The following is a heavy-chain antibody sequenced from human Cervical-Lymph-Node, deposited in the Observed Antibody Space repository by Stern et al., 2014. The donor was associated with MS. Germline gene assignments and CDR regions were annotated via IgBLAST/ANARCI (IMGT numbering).Heavy chain of an antibody. Sequence: QVQLVQSGPGLVKPSETLSLTCTVSGGSIGTYYWSWIRQPPGKGLEWIGYGYYIGSTNYNPSLKIRVPMSVDGSNTQFSLKLPSMTAADTAVYYCARHGGSGWSYYFDYWGQGTLVTVSS. CDR2: GYYIGST. J-gene: IGHJ4*02. D-gene: IGHD6-19*01. CDR3: ARHGGSGWSYYFDY. CDR1: GGSIGTYY. V-gene: IGHV4-59*08.